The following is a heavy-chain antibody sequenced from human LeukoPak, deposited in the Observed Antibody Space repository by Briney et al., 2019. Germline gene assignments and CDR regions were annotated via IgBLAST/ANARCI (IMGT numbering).Heavy chain of an antibody. CDR3: ARDVGYFRFDY. CDR2: ISNSGGNT. CDR1: GFTFSSYG. J-gene: IGHJ4*02. D-gene: IGHD5-18*01. V-gene: IGHV3-23*01. Sequence: GGSLRLSCAASGFTFSSYGMSWVRQAPGKGLEWVSGISNSGGNTSYADSVKGRFTISRDNSKNTLYLQMNGLRAEDTAVYYCARDVGYFRFDYWGQGTLVTVSS.